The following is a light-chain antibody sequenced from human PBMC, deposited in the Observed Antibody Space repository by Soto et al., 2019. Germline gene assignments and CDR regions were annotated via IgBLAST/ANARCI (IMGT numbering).Light chain of an antibody. Sequence: DIKMTQSPSSLSASVGDRVTFTCRASQEISHYLAWYQQRPGKVPKLLIYYAVNLQSGVPSRFSGSGSGTEFTLTISSLQPEDVGTYYCQQYTKDTPGTFGQGTKVDIK. CDR1: QEISHY. J-gene: IGKJ1*01. CDR2: YAV. CDR3: QQYTKDTPGT. V-gene: IGKV1-27*01.